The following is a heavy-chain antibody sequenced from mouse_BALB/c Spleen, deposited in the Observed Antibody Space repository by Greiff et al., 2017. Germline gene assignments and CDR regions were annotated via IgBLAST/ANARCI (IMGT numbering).Heavy chain of an antibody. CDR3: ARSYYGSRGYAMDY. CDR1: GYTFTSYW. V-gene: IGHV1-87*01. CDR2: IYPGDGDT. D-gene: IGHD1-1*01. Sequence: VQLQQSGAELARPGASVKLSCKASGYTFTSYWMQWVKQRPGQGLEWIGAIYPGDGDTRYTQKFKGKATLTADKSSSTAYMQLSSLASEDSAVYYCARSYYGSRGYAMDYWGQGTSVTVSS. J-gene: IGHJ4*01.